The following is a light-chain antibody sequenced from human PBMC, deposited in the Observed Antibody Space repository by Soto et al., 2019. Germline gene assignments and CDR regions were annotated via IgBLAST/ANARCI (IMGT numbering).Light chain of an antibody. V-gene: IGKV1-39*01. J-gene: IGKJ1*01. CDR3: QQTDSTPQT. Sequence: DIQMTQSPSSLSASVGDRVTISCRASQSIRNYVSWYQQKPGTAPKPLIRAASTLQSGVPSXXSGSGSGTDFTLTISSLQIEDFATYFCQQTDSTPQTFGQGTNVEI. CDR2: AAS. CDR1: QSIRNY.